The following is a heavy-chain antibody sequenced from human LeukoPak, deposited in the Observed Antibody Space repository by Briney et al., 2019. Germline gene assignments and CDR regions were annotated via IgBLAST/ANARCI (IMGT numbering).Heavy chain of an antibody. D-gene: IGHD2-8*01. V-gene: IGHV3-23*01. CDR1: GFTFSSYA. CDR3: AKERYIVLMVYAEDY. CDR2: ISGSGGST. Sequence: GGSLRLSCAASGFTFSSYAMSWVRQAPGKGLEWVSAISGSGGSTYYADSVKGRFTISGDNSKNTLYLQMNSLRAEDTAVYYCAKERYIVLMVYAEDYWGQGTLVTVSS. J-gene: IGHJ4*02.